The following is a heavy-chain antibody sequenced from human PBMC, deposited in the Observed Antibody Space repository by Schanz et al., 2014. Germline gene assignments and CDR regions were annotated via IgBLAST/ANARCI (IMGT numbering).Heavy chain of an antibody. J-gene: IGHJ4*02. V-gene: IGHV3-23*01. CDR1: GFSFSSYA. Sequence: EVQLLESGGGLVEPGGSLRLSCAASGFSFSSYAMGWVRQARGKGLEWVSAMNESHSTIYYADSVRGRFTISRDNAKNTLFLQMNSLRAEDTAVYYCARKVVATIGGYYDNWGQGTLVIVSS. CDR2: MNESHSTI. CDR3: ARKVVATIGGYYDN. D-gene: IGHD5-12*01.